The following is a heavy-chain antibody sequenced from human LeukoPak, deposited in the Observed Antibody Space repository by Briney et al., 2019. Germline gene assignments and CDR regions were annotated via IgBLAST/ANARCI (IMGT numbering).Heavy chain of an antibody. CDR3: TRVYYDILTGTHPSDY. J-gene: IGHJ4*02. Sequence: GGSLRLSCTASGFTFGGYAMSWVRQAPGKGLEWVGFIRSKAYGGTTEYAASVKGRFTISRDDSKSIAYLQMNSLKTEDTAVYYCTRVYYDILTGTHPSDYWGQGTLVTVSS. CDR1: GFTFGGYA. CDR2: IRSKAYGGTT. V-gene: IGHV3-49*04. D-gene: IGHD3-9*01.